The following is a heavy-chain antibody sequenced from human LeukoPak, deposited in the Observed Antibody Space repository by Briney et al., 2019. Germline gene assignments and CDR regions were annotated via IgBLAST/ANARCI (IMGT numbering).Heavy chain of an antibody. J-gene: IGHJ5*02. CDR1: GGTFSSYA. CDR3: AREGMSGRYNWFDP. Sequence: SVKVSCKASGGTFSSYAISWVRQAPGQGLEWMGRIIPILGIANYAQKFQGRVTITADESTSTAYMELSSLRSEDTAVYYCAREGMSGRYNWFDPWGQGTLVTVSS. V-gene: IGHV1-69*04. D-gene: IGHD3-10*01. CDR2: IIPILGIA.